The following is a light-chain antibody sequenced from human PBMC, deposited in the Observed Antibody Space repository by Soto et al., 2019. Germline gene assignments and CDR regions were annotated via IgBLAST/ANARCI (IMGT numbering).Light chain of an antibody. CDR2: GAS. Sequence: EVVMTQSPATLSVSPGERATLSCRASQSVSGSYLVWYQQKPGQAPRLLIYGASSRATGIPARFSGSGSATDFTLTISSLEPEDFAVYYCHQYESSLWTFGQGTKVDIK. J-gene: IGKJ1*01. CDR1: QSVSGSY. V-gene: IGKV3-20*01. CDR3: HQYESSLWT.